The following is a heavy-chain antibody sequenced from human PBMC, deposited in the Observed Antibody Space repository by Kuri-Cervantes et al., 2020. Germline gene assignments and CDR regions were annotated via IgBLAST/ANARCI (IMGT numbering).Heavy chain of an antibody. CDR1: GFTFSDYY. Sequence: GGSLRLSCAASGFTFSDYYMSWIRQAPGKGLEWVSYLSNSGNTIYYADSVKGRFTISRDTAKTSLYLQMNSLRAEDTAVYYCARRGSGWSFDYWGQGTLVTVSS. CDR2: LSNSGNTI. J-gene: IGHJ4*02. CDR3: ARRGSGWSFDY. V-gene: IGHV3-11*01. D-gene: IGHD6-19*01.